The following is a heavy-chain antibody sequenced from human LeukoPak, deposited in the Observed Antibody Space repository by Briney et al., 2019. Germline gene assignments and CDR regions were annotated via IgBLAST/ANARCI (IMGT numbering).Heavy chain of an antibody. CDR2: MNPNSGNT. Sequence: ASVKVSCKASGYTFTSYDINWVRQAPGQGLEWMGWMNPNSGNTGYAQKFQGRVTITRNTSISTAYMELSSLRSEDTAVYYCARYGRYSYGLGYWGQGTLVTVSS. J-gene: IGHJ4*02. CDR3: ARYGRYSYGLGY. D-gene: IGHD5-18*01. V-gene: IGHV1-8*03. CDR1: GYTFTSYD.